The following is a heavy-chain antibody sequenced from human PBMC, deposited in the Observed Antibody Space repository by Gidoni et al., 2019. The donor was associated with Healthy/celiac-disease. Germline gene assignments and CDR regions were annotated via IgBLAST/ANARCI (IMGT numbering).Heavy chain of an antibody. CDR2: ISYDGSTK. D-gene: IGHD5-18*01. J-gene: IGHJ6*04. Sequence: PASGFTFSSYAMNWVRQAPGKGLEWVAVISYDGSTKNYADSVKGRFTITRDNSKNTLYLQMNSLRAEDTDVYDCARTDTAMVILDVWGKGTTVTVSS. CDR3: ARTDTAMVILDV. CDR1: GFTFSSYA. V-gene: IGHV3-30-3*01.